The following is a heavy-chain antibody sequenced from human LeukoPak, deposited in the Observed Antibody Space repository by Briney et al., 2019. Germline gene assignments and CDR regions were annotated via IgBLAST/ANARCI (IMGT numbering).Heavy chain of an antibody. CDR2: VYYSGST. J-gene: IGHJ4*02. Sequence: SETLSLTCIVSGGSINSIGYYWGWIRQPPGKGLEWIGSVYYSGSTFYNPSLKSRVTTSADTSKSQFSLKLNSMTAADTAVYYCARGYCSGGSCYWGDYWGQGALVTVSS. CDR1: GGSINSIGYY. CDR3: ARGYCSGGSCYWGDY. D-gene: IGHD2-15*01. V-gene: IGHV4-39*01.